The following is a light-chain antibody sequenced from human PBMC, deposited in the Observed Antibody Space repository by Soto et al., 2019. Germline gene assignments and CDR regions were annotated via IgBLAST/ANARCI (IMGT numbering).Light chain of an antibody. Sequence: DIQMTQSTSTLSGSVGDRVTITCRASQTISSWLAWYQQKPGKAPKLLIYKASTLKSGVPSRFSGSGSGTEFTLTISGLQPDDFATYYCQHYNSYSEAFGQGTKVDIK. J-gene: IGKJ1*01. CDR1: QTISSW. V-gene: IGKV1-5*03. CDR3: QHYNSYSEA. CDR2: KAS.